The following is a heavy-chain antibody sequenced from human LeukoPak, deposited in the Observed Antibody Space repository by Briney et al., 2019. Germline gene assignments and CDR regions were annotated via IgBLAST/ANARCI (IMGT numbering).Heavy chain of an antibody. Sequence: PSETLSLTCTVSGGSISSYYWGWIRQPPGKGLEWIGQISYTGNTYYNPSLKSRVTISLDTSKNQFSLNLSSVTAADTAIYYCAKNPHHDDDADEGFDYWGQGTLVTVSS. CDR3: AKNPHHDDDADEGFDY. CDR1: GGSISSYY. J-gene: IGHJ4*02. V-gene: IGHV4-59*12. CDR2: ISYTGNT. D-gene: IGHD3-16*01.